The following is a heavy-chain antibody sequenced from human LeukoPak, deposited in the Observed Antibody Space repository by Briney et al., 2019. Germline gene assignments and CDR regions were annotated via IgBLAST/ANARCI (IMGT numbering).Heavy chain of an antibody. D-gene: IGHD4-11*01. J-gene: IGHJ4*02. CDR1: GDSMTRGGYY. Sequence: SQTLSLTCTVSGDSMTRGGYYWSWVRQHPGKGLEWVGYIYHSGTTFYNPSLESRATISVDTSQNQFSLKLTSVTAADTAVYYCARAVDYRNYFDYWGQGTLVTVSS. V-gene: IGHV4-31*03. CDR3: ARAVDYRNYFDY. CDR2: IYHSGTT.